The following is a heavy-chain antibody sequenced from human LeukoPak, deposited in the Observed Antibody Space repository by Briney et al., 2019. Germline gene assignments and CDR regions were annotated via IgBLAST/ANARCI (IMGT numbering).Heavy chain of an antibody. CDR2: INTNTGNP. J-gene: IGHJ6*03. CDR3: ARVSTYYDFWSGYYTPYYYYYMDV. V-gene: IGHV7-4-1*02. Sequence: ASVKVSCKASGYTFTSYAMNWVRQAPGQGLEWMGWINTNTGNPTYAQGFTGRFVFSLDTSVSTAYLQISSLKAEDTAMYYRARVSTYYDFWSGYYTPYYYYYMDVWGKGTTVTVSS. D-gene: IGHD3-3*01. CDR1: GYTFTSYA.